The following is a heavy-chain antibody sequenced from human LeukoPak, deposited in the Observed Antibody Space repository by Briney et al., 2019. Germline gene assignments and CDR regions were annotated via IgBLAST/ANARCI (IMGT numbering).Heavy chain of an antibody. CDR2: ISGSGGST. V-gene: IGHV3-23*01. Sequence: PGGSLRLSCAASGFIFSSYAMSWVRQAPGKGLEWVSTISGSGGSTYYADSVKGRFTISRDNSKRTLYLQMNSLRAADTAVYYCAKDLGKTSRYYSDFWGQGTLVTVSS. J-gene: IGHJ4*02. CDR1: GFIFSSYA. CDR3: AKDLGKTSRYYSDF.